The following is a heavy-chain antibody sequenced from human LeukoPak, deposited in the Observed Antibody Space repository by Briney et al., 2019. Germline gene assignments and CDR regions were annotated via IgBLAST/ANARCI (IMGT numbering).Heavy chain of an antibody. J-gene: IGHJ3*02. V-gene: IGHV1-2*02. D-gene: IGHD2-2*01. CDR1: GYTFTGYY. Sequence: ASVKVSCKASGYTFTGYYMHWVRQAPGQGLEWMGWINPNSGGTNYAQKFQGRVTMTRDTSISTAYMELSRLRSEDTAVYYCARLLVGVPAASGAFDIWGQGTMVTVSS. CDR3: ARLLVGVPAASGAFDI. CDR2: INPNSGGT.